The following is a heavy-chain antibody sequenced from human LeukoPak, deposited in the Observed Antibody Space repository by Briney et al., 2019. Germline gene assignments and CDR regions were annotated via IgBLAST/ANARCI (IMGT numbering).Heavy chain of an antibody. CDR3: ARESYCSGGSCFYGMDV. J-gene: IGHJ6*02. D-gene: IGHD2-15*01. CDR2: INHSGST. Sequence: SETLSLTCAVYGGPFNDYSWTWIRQSPGKGLEWVGDINHSGSTNYNPSLKSRVTMSVDTSKNQFSLKLSSVTAADTAVYYCARESYCSGGSCFYGMDVWGQGTTVTVSS. CDR1: GGPFNDYS. V-gene: IGHV4-34*01.